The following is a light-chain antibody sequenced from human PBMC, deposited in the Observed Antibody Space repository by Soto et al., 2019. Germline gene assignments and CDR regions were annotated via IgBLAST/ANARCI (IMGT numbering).Light chain of an antibody. CDR1: QTITSN. Sequence: EVVMTQSPATLSVSPGNTVTLSCRASQTITSNLAWYQQKPGQAPRLLIYGASTRATGIPVRFSGSGSGTEFTLTISSLQSEDFAVYYCQHYNNWIASFGGGTKVDIK. V-gene: IGKV3-15*01. J-gene: IGKJ4*01. CDR2: GAS. CDR3: QHYNNWIAS.